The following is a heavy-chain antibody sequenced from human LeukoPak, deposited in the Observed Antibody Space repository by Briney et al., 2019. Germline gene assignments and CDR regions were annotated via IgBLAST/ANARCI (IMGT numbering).Heavy chain of an antibody. J-gene: IGHJ4*02. Sequence: GGSLRLSCAVSGFTFSTYWMTWVRQALGKGLECVATINQDGSEKYYVDSVKGRFTISRDNANNSLHLQMNSLRAEDTAVYYCARDLGYWGQGTLVTVSS. CDR3: ARDLGY. CDR1: GFTFSTYW. V-gene: IGHV3-7*04. D-gene: IGHD7-27*01. CDR2: INQDGSEK.